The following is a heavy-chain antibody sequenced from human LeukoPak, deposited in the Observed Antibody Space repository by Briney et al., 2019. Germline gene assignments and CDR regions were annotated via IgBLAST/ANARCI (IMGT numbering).Heavy chain of an antibody. D-gene: IGHD2-2*01. CDR3: ARGKYQPAYYYHMDV. V-gene: IGHV3-11*01. CDR1: GFTFSDYY. J-gene: IGHJ6*03. Sequence: GGSLRLSCAASGFTFSDYYTSWIRQAPGKGREGVSYISSSGRIIYYADSVKGRFTISRDNAKNSLYVQMNSLRAEDTAVYYCARGKYQPAYYYHMDVWGKGTTVTVSS. CDR2: ISSSGRII.